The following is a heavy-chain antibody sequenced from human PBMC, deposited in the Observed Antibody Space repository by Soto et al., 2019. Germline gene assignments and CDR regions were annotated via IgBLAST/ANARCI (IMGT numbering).Heavy chain of an antibody. Sequence: HLQLEESGPGLVKPSETLSLTCTVSGGSVSNNTYYWGWIRQPPGKGLEWIGSIYSSGSTNYHPSLKSRVTISVDTSKNEFSLKLTSVTAADTAVYYCWRTPDVLTGYYDAFYMWGQGTAVTVSS. CDR1: GGSVSNNTYY. CDR2: IYSSGST. J-gene: IGHJ3*02. CDR3: WRTPDVLTGYYDAFYM. D-gene: IGHD3-9*01. V-gene: IGHV4-39*01.